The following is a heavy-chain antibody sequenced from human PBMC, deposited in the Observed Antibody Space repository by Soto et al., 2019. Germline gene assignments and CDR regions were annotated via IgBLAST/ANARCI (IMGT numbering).Heavy chain of an antibody. CDR1: GFSLSSTRMA. V-gene: IGHV2-5*02. D-gene: IGHD6-19*01. Sequence: QITLKESGPTLVKPTQTLTLTCTFSGFSLSSTRMAVGWIRQPPGKALEWLALIYWVDDKRYSPFLKSRLTITKDTSKTQVVLTMSNMDPVHSARYYCAHIVVGGLGYYFDYWGQGTLVTVSS. CDR3: AHIVVGGLGYYFDY. J-gene: IGHJ4*02. CDR2: IYWVDDK.